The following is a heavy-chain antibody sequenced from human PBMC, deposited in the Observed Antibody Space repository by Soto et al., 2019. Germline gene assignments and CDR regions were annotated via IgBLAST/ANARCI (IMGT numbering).Heavy chain of an antibody. CDR1: GFTSKNYD. J-gene: IGHJ3*02. CDR3: ARRIAAGGGVVAFDI. V-gene: IGHV3-13*01. CDR2: IGTAGDS. Sequence: EVQLVESGGGLVQWGGSLRLSCAASGFTSKNYDMHWVRQPTGKNLEWVSAIGTAGDSYYSDSVKDRFTISRENAKNSLFLQMNGLRVGDTAVYYCARRIAAGGGVVAFDIWGQGTMVIVSS. D-gene: IGHD6-13*01.